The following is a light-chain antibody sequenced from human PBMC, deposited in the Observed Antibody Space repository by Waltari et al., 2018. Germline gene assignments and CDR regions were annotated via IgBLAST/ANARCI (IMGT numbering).Light chain of an antibody. J-gene: IGKJ1*01. CDR1: QSLLHSNGDTY. Sequence: DVVMTQFPLSPPVTPGQSVSMTCRSRQSLLHSNGDTYLSWLLQKPGQPPRRLIYKVSNRASGVPDRFSGSGAGTDFTLKISRVEAEDVGVYYCMQATHFPWTFGQGTKVEIK. CDR2: KVS. V-gene: IGKV2-30*02. CDR3: MQATHFPWT.